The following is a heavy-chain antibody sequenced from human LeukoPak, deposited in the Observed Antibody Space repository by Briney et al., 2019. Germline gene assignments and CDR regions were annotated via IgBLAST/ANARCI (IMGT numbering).Heavy chain of an antibody. CDR2: INHSGST. V-gene: IGHV4-34*01. CDR1: GGSFSGYY. Sequence: SETLSLTCAVYGGSFSGYYWSWIRQPPGKGLEWIGEINHSGSTNYNPSLKSRVTMSVDTSKNQFSLKLSSVTAADTAVYYCARGEKLWFSLDYWGQGTLVTVSS. J-gene: IGHJ4*02. CDR3: ARGEKLWFSLDY. D-gene: IGHD5-18*01.